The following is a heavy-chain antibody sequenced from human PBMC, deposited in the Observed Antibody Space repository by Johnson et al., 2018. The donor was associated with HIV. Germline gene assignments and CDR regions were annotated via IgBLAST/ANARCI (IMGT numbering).Heavy chain of an antibody. CDR1: GFTFSSYW. CDR3: VRDRGWLESGPDFFDI. Sequence: VQLVESGGGLVQPGGSLRLSCAASGFTFSSYWMSWVRQAPGKGLEWVANIKQDGSEKYYVDSVKGRFTISRDNAKNSLYLQMNNLRAEDTAVYFCVRDRGWLESGPDFFDIGGQGTMVTVSS. J-gene: IGHJ3*02. V-gene: IGHV3-7*01. D-gene: IGHD6-19*01. CDR2: IKQDGSEK.